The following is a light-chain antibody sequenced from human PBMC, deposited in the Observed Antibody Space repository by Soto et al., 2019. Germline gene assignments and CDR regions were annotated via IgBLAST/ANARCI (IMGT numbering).Light chain of an antibody. V-gene: IGLV1-51*01. CDR1: NSNIGNNY. J-gene: IGLJ2*01. CDR2: DNN. Sequence: QSVLTQPPSVSAAPGQKVTISCSGNNSNIGNNYVSWYQQLPSTAPKLLIYDNNKRPSGIPDRFSDSKSGKSATLGITGLQTGYEADYYCGTWDSSLSAVVFGGGTKFTVL. CDR3: GTWDSSLSAVV.